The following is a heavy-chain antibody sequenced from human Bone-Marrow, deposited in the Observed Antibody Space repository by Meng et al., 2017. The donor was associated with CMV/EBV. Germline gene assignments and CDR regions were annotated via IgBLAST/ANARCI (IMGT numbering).Heavy chain of an antibody. Sequence: GSLRLSCIVSGGSISSYYWSWMRQSPGKGLEWIGYIYYSGSTNYNPSLKSRITISLDTSKNQFSLKLNSVTPEDTAVYYCARDRVVVPAAERYYYYYGMAVWGQGTTVTISS. V-gene: IGHV4-59*12. CDR2: IYYSGST. J-gene: IGHJ6*02. CDR1: GGSISSYY. D-gene: IGHD2-2*01. CDR3: ARDRVVVPAAERYYYYYGMAV.